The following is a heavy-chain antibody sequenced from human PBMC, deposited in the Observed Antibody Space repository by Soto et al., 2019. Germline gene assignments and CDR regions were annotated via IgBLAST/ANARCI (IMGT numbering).Heavy chain of an antibody. J-gene: IGHJ3*02. CDR2: IYPGDSDT. CDR3: ARQGPLADASDAFYI. CDR1: GYSFTSYW. V-gene: IGHV5-51*01. D-gene: IGHD3-3*02. Sequence: PGESLRISCKGSGYSFTSYWIGWVRQMPGKGLEWMGIIYPGDSDTRYSPSFQGQVTISADKSISTAYLQWSSLKASDTAMYYCARQGPLADASDAFYIWGQGTMVTVSS.